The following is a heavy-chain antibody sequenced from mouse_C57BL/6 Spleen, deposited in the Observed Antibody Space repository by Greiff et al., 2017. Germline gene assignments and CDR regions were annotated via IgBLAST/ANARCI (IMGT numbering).Heavy chain of an antibody. CDR2: IRSKSNNYAT. CDR1: GFSFNTYA. V-gene: IGHV10-1*01. Sequence: EVQVVESGGGLVQPKGSLKLSCAASGFSFNTYAMNWVRQAPGKGLEWVARIRSKSNNYATYYADSVKDRFTISRDDSESMLYLQMNNLKTEDTAMYYCVRQRGYDAMDYWGQGTSVTVSS. CDR3: VRQRGYDAMDY. J-gene: IGHJ4*01.